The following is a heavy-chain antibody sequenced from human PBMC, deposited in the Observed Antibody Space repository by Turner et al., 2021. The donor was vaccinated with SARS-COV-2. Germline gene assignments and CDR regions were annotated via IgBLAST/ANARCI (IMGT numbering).Heavy chain of an antibody. Sequence: EVQLVESGGGLVQPGGSLRLSCAASGFTFNLCAMGWVRQAPGKGLEWFSGISGSADSTYHADSVRGRFTISRDNSKNTLYLQMNSLRAEDTALYYCASYVWGSYRYIDHWGQGTLVTVSS. CDR1: GFTFNLCA. CDR2: ISGSADST. J-gene: IGHJ4*02. V-gene: IGHV3-23*04. CDR3: ASYVWGSYRYIDH. D-gene: IGHD3-16*02.